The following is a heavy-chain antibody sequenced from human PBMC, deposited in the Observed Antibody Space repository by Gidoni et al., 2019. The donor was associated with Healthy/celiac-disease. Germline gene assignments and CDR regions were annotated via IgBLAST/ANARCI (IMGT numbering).Heavy chain of an antibody. J-gene: IGHJ5*02. Sequence: QVQLVQSGAEVKKPGASVKASCKAAGYPFTSYGISWVRQAPGQGLEWIGWISAYNGNTNYAQKLQGRFTMTTDTSTSTAYMELRSLRSDDTAVYYCARSIVGATWYNWFDPWGQGTLVTVSS. CDR2: ISAYNGNT. V-gene: IGHV1-18*01. CDR3: ARSIVGATWYNWFDP. D-gene: IGHD1-26*01. CDR1: GYPFTSYG.